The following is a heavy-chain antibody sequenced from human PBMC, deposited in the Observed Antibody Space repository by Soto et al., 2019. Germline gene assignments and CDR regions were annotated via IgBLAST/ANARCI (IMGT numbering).Heavy chain of an antibody. D-gene: IGHD2-15*01. V-gene: IGHV3-21*01. CDR2: ISSSSSSYI. J-gene: IGHJ3*02. CDR1: GFTFSSYS. CDR3: ARVLTYCSGGSCFGNDAFDI. Sequence: GGSLRLSCAASGFTFSSYSMDWVRQAPGKGLEWVSSISSSSSSYIYYADSVKGRFTISRDNAKNSLYLQMNSLRAEDTAVYYCARVLTYCSGGSCFGNDAFDIWGQGTMVTVSS.